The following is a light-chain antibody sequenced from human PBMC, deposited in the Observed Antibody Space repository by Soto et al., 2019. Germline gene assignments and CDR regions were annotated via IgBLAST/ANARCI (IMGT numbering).Light chain of an antibody. CDR2: SAS. J-gene: IGKJ5*01. Sequence: DIQMTQSPSSLSASVGDRVTITCRASQGIGNSLAWYQQKPGTVPKLLIYSASTLHSGVPSRFSGSGSGTDFTLTISSLQPEDVATYYCQKYNSVPATFGQGTRLDI. CDR3: QKYNSVPAT. V-gene: IGKV1-27*01. CDR1: QGIGNS.